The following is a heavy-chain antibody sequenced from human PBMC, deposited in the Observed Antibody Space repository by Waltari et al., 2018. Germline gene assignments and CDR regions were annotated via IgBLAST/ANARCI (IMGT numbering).Heavy chain of an antibody. CDR2: IYQSGST. D-gene: IGHD1-26*01. CDR1: GYSISSGYY. V-gene: IGHV4-38-2*01. Sequence: QVQLHESGPGLVKSSETLSPTCAVSGYSISSGYYWGWIRQPPGKGLEWIGTIYQSGSTYYNPSLKSRITISLDTSKNQFSLKLNSVTAADTAVYYCARHQVGGRDFEYWGQGTLVTVSS. CDR3: ARHQVGGRDFEY. J-gene: IGHJ4*02.